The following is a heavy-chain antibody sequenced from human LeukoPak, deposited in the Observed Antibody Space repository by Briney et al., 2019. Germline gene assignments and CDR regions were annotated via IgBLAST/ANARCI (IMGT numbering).Heavy chain of an antibody. CDR2: ISGSGGST. J-gene: IGHJ3*02. CDR1: GFTFSTYA. CDR3: ARALPIAAAGDPYYNAFDI. D-gene: IGHD6-13*01. V-gene: IGHV3-23*01. Sequence: PGGSLRLSCAASGFTFSTYAMSWVRQAPGKGLEWVSAISGSGGSTYYADSVKGRFTISRDNSKNTLYLQMNSLRAEDTAVYYCARALPIAAAGDPYYNAFDIWGQGTMVTVSS.